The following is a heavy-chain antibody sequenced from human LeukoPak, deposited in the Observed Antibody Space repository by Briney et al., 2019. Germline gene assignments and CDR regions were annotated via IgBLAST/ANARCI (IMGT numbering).Heavy chain of an antibody. CDR1: GYTFTSYG. CDR2: ISAYNGNT. D-gene: IGHD3-22*01. J-gene: IGHJ5*02. V-gene: IGHV1-18*01. CDR3: AREHFYDSSEYNWFDP. Sequence: GASVKVSCKASGYTFTSYGISWVRQAPGQGLEWMGWISAYNGNTNYAQKLQGRVTITADKSTSTAYMELSSLRSEDTAVYYCAREHFYDSSEYNWFDPWGQGTLVTVSS.